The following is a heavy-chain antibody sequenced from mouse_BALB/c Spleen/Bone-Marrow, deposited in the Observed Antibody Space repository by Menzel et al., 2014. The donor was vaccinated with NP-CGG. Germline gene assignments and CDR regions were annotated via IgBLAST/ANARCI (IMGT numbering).Heavy chain of an antibody. D-gene: IGHD2-4*01. CDR2: IYPGDGST. V-gene: IGHV1S56*01. J-gene: IGHJ3*01. CDR3: ARDDYGY. Sequence: VKLMESGPELVKPGASVKMSCKASGYTFTSYYIHWVKQRPGQGLEWIGWIYPGDGSTKYNEKFKGKTTLTADKFSSTVYMLLSSLTSEDSAIYFCARDDYGYWGQGTLVTVSA. CDR1: GYTFTSYY.